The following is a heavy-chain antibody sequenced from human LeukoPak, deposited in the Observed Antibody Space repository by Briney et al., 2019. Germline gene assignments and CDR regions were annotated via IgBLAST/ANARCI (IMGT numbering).Heavy chain of an antibody. D-gene: IGHD2-15*01. CDR3: AREVALGRFDY. Sequence: SETLSLTCAVSGGSISSGGYSWSWIRQPPGKGLEWIGYIYHSGSTYYNPSLKSRVTISVDRSKNQFSLKLSSVTAADTAVYYCAREVALGRFDYWGQGTLVTVSS. CDR1: GGSISSGGYS. J-gene: IGHJ4*02. V-gene: IGHV4-30-2*01. CDR2: IYHSGST.